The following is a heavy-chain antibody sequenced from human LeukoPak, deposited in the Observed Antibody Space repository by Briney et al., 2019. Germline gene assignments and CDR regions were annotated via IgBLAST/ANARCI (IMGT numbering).Heavy chain of an antibody. CDR3: ARDRKVYGGATTGYFDY. J-gene: IGHJ4*02. D-gene: IGHD1-26*01. CDR1: GFTFSSYA. CDR2: ISYDGSNK. Sequence: GGSLRLSCAASGFTFSSYAMHWVRQAPGKGLEWVAVISYDGSNKYYADSVKGRFTISRDNSKNTLYLQMNSLRAEDTAVYYCARDRKVYGGATTGYFDYWGQGTLVTVSS. V-gene: IGHV3-30*04.